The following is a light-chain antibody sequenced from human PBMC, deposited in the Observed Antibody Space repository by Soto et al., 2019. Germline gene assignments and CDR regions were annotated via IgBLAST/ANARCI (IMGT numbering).Light chain of an antibody. Sequence: ESLLTQSPATLSWSPGARATLSCRAMQSVSSYLAWYQQKPGQAPRLLIYDASNRATGIPARFSGSGSGTDFTLTISSLEPEDFAVYYCQQRSDWPLTFGGGTKVEIK. J-gene: IGKJ4*01. CDR2: DAS. V-gene: IGKV3-11*01. CDR3: QQRSDWPLT. CDR1: QSVSSY.